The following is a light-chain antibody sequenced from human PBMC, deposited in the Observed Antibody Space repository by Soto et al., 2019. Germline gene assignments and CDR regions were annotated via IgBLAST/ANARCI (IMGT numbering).Light chain of an antibody. Sequence: EIVLTQSPATLSLSPGERATLSCRASQSVENYLAWFQQKRGQAPRLLIYDTSNRAAGIPDRFSGSGSGTDFTLTISSLEREDFAVYYCHQRYIWPPLTFGGGTKVEIK. J-gene: IGKJ4*01. V-gene: IGKV3-11*01. CDR1: QSVENY. CDR2: DTS. CDR3: HQRYIWPPLT.